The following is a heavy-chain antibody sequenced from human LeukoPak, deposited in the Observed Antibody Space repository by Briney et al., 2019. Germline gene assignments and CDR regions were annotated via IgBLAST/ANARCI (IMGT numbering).Heavy chain of an antibody. Sequence: ASVKVSCKASGYTFTSYGISWVRQAPGQGLEWMGWISAYNGNTNYAQKLQGRATMTTDTSTSTAYMELRSLRSDDTAVYYCARPRRSGWWFDPWGQGTLVTVSS. V-gene: IGHV1-18*01. D-gene: IGHD3-10*01. CDR1: GYTFTSYG. J-gene: IGHJ5*02. CDR3: ARPRRSGWWFDP. CDR2: ISAYNGNT.